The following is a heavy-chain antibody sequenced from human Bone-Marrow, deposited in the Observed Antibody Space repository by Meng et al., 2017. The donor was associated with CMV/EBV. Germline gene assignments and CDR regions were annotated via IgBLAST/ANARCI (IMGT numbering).Heavy chain of an antibody. Sequence: GESLKISCAASGFAFSSYSINWVRQAPGKGLEWVSYISSSSCTTYYADSVEGRFTISRDNAKNSLYLQMNSLRVEDTAVYYCARVKSSSWFFDYWGQGTLVTVSS. V-gene: IGHV3-48*04. CDR3: ARVKSSSWFFDY. J-gene: IGHJ4*02. CDR1: GFAFSSYS. D-gene: IGHD6-13*01. CDR2: ISSSSCTT.